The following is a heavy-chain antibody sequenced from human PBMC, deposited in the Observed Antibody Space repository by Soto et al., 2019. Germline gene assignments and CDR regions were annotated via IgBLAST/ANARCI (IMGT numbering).Heavy chain of an antibody. CDR2: VSGSGSGT. V-gene: IGHV3-23*01. CDR1: GFTFSIYA. Sequence: EVQLLESGGGLVQPGGSLRLSCVASGFTFSIYAMNWVRQAPGKGLEWVAAVSGSGSGTYRADSVKGRFTVSRDNSKNTLFLQMNSLRVEDTALYYCARAGRGVPGVVWDSWGQGTLVTVSS. J-gene: IGHJ4*02. D-gene: IGHD2-8*01. CDR3: ARAGRGVPGVVWDS.